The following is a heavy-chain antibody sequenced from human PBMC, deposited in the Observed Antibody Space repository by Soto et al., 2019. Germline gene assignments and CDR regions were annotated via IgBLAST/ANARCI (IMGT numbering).Heavy chain of an antibody. CDR3: ARAPKVSGSSQTRPDF. CDR1: SGSLSGYY. J-gene: IGHJ4*02. D-gene: IGHD6-6*01. Sequence: SETLSLTCSIYSGSLSGYYWSWIRQPPGKGLEWIGEISQSGNTNYSPSLKSLVSITIDTSKKQFSLNLASVSAADTAVYYCARAPKVSGSSQTRPDFWGQGTLVTVSS. V-gene: IGHV4-34*01. CDR2: ISQSGNT.